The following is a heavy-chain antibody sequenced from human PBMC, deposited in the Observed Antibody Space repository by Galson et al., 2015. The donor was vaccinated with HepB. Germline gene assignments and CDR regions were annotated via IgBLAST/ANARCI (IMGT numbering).Heavy chain of an antibody. CDR1: ASSISSYF. CDR3: ARHIAIRVAGIYYYAMDV. D-gene: IGHD6-19*01. CDR2: IYSNGST. J-gene: IGHJ6*02. V-gene: IGHV4-4*07. Sequence: ETLSLTCTVSASSISSYFWSWIRQPAGKGLEWVGRIYSNGSTNYNPSLKSRVTMSVDTSKNQFSLNLTSVTAADTAIYYCARHIAIRVAGIYYYAMDVWGQGTTVTVSS.